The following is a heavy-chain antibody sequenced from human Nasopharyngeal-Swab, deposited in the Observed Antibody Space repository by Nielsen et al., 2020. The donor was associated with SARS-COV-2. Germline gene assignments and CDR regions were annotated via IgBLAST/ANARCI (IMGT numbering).Heavy chain of an antibody. D-gene: IGHD2-15*01. V-gene: IGHV3-23*01. CDR3: AREPQTDCSGGSCYHTGVDY. CDR2: ISGSGGST. J-gene: IGHJ4*02. CDR1: GFTFSSYA. Sequence: GESLKISCAASGFTFSSYAMSWVRQAPGKGLEWVSAISGSGGSTYYADSVKGRFTISRDNSKNTLYLQMNSLRAEDTAVYYCAREPQTDCSGGSCYHTGVDYWGQGTLVTVSS.